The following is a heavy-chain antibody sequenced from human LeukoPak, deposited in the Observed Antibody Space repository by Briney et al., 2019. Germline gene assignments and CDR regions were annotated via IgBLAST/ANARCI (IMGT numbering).Heavy chain of an antibody. D-gene: IGHD3-22*01. Sequence: GGSLRLACAASGFTFSSYDMIWVRQAPGKGLEWVSDISGSGGITNYADSVKGRFIISRDSSKETLDLQMNSLRVEDTAVYYCAKGEYYDSSGQPLDYWGKGTLVTVSS. CDR2: ISGSGGIT. CDR1: GFTFSSYD. V-gene: IGHV3-23*01. CDR3: AKGEYYDSSGQPLDY. J-gene: IGHJ4*02.